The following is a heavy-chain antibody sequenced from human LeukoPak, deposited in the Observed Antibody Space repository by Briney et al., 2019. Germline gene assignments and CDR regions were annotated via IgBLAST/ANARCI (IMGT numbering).Heavy chain of an antibody. J-gene: IGHJ6*02. Sequence: GGCXRLACAASGFTFSSYGMEWVRQAPGKGREWVEVISYDGSNKYYAESGKGRFTIARDNSKNTMYLQMNSLTAEDTAVYYCAKRSQLHPAPYGYYGMDVWGQGTTVTVSS. D-gene: IGHD2-2*01. CDR2: ISYDGSNK. V-gene: IGHV3-30*18. CDR3: AKRSQLHPAPYGYYGMDV. CDR1: GFTFSSYG.